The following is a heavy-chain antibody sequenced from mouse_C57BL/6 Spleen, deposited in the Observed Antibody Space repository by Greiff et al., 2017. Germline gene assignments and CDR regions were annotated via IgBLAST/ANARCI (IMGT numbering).Heavy chain of an antibody. Sequence: EVMLVESGGGLVKPGGSLKLSCAASGFTFSDYGMHWVRQAPEKGLEWVAYISSGSSTIYYADTVKGRFTISRDNAKNTLFLQMSSLRSEDTAMYYCARQIYSNFGFAYWGQGTLVTVSA. CDR2: ISSGSSTI. CDR1: GFTFSDYG. CDR3: ARQIYSNFGFAY. J-gene: IGHJ3*01. D-gene: IGHD2-5*01. V-gene: IGHV5-17*01.